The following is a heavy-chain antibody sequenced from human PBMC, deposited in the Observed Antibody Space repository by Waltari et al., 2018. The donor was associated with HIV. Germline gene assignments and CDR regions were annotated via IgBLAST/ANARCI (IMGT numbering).Heavy chain of an antibody. CDR2: FSLDSDRI. CDR1: GFPFANYA. J-gene: IGHJ6*02. CDR3: GKDLTPGGLDV. V-gene: IGHV3-9*01. Sequence: EVQRVESGGGLVQPGGSLRPSCASPGFPFANYARHGVRQVPGKGLEWVSGFSLDSDRIDYADFVKGRFTVSRDNAKNSLYLQMNSLRVEDTALYYCGKDLTPGGLDVWGQGTTVIVSS.